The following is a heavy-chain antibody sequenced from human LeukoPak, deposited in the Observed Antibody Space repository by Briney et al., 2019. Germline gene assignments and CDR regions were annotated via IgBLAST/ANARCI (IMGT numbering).Heavy chain of an antibody. J-gene: IGHJ6*04. CDR2: TEQNGRQK. CDR3: ARDRNYYGSGSLDV. CDR1: GFTVSSNY. Sequence: GGSLRLSCAASGFTVSSNYMSWVRQAPGKGLEWVANTEQNGRQKFYVDSVTGRFTISRDNAKKSLYLQMNSLRVEDTAVYYCARDRNYYGSGSLDVWGKGTPVTVSS. D-gene: IGHD3-10*01. V-gene: IGHV3-7*01.